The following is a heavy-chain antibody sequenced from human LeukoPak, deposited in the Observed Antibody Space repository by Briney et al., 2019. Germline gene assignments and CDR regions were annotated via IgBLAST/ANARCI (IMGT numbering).Heavy chain of an antibody. V-gene: IGHV5-51*01. CDR2: IYPGDSDT. J-gene: IGHJ6*02. CDR1: GYSFTNYW. D-gene: IGHD2-15*01. Sequence: GESLKISCKGSGYSFTNYWIGWVRQMPGKGLEWMGIIYPGDSDTRYNPSFQGQVTISADKSISTAYLQWSSLKASDTAIYYCGRPLYSRTAYYHYGIEVWGQGTTVTVSS. CDR3: GRPLYSRTAYYHYGIEV.